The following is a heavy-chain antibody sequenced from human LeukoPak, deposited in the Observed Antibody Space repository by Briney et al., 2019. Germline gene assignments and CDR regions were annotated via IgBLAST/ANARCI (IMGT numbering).Heavy chain of an antibody. CDR2: ISYDGSNK. V-gene: IGHV3-30*18. CDR3: AKSPITMIVVVIFDY. Sequence: GGSLRLSCAASGFTFSSYGMHWVRLAPGKGLEWVAVISYDGSNKYYADSVKGRFTISRDNSKNTLYLQMNSLRAEDTAVYYCAKSPITMIVVVIFDYWGQGTLVTVSS. D-gene: IGHD3-22*01. J-gene: IGHJ4*02. CDR1: GFTFSSYG.